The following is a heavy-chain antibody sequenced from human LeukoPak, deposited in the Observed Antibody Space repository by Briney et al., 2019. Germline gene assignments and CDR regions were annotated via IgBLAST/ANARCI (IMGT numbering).Heavy chain of an antibody. CDR2: IYTSGST. CDR3: ARSDLQGSSGWFQH. Sequence: PSQTLSLTCTVSGGSTSSGSYYWSWIRQPAGKGLEWIGRIYTSGSTNYNPSLKSRVTISVDTSKNQFSLKLSSVTAADTAVYYCARSDLQGSSGWFQHWGQGTLVTVSS. J-gene: IGHJ1*01. CDR1: GGSTSSGSYY. D-gene: IGHD6-19*01. V-gene: IGHV4-61*02.